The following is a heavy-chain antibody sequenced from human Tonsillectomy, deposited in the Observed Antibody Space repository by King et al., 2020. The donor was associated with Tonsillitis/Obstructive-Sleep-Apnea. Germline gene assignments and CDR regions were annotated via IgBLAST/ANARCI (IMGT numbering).Heavy chain of an antibody. V-gene: IGHV4-34*01. CDR2: INHSGST. CDR1: GGSFSGYY. CDR3: ARGVPAAMEGYYYYYMDV. D-gene: IGHD2-2*01. J-gene: IGHJ6*03. Sequence: VQLQQWGAGLLKPSETLSLTCAVYGGSFSGYYWNGIRQPPGKGLEWIGEINHSGSTNYKPSLKSRVTLSVDTSKNQCSLKLNSVTAADTAVYYCARGVPAAMEGYYYYYMDVWGKGTPVTVSS.